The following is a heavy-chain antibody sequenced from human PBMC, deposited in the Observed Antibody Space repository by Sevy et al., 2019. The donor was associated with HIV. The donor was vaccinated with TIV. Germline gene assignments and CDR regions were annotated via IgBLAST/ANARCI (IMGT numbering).Heavy chain of an antibody. J-gene: IGHJ6*02. V-gene: IGHV3-7*03. CDR1: GFSFSNYW. CDR3: ARDCSSASCLWGLDV. CDR2: IKRDGSER. Sequence: GGSLRLSCAASGFSFSNYWMSWVRQAPGKGLEWVANIKRDGSERYYVASVKGRFTISRDNAKTSLYLQMHSLRAEDMAVYYCARDCSSASCLWGLDVWGQGTTVTVSS. D-gene: IGHD2-2*01.